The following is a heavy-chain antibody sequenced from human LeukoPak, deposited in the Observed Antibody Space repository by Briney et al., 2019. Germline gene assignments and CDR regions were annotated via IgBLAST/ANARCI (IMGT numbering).Heavy chain of an antibody. CDR1: GGTFSSYA. CDR2: IIPTFGTA. Sequence: GASVKVSCKASGGTFSSYAISWVRQAPGQGLEWMGGIIPTFGTANYAQKFQGRVTITTDESTSTAYMELSSLRSEDTAVYYCARMWELLNWFDPWGQGTLVTVSS. CDR3: ARMWELLNWFDP. V-gene: IGHV1-69*05. D-gene: IGHD1-26*01. J-gene: IGHJ5*02.